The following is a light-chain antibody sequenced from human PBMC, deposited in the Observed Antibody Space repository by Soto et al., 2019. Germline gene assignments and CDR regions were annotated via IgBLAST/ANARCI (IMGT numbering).Light chain of an antibody. V-gene: IGLV2-8*01. J-gene: IGLJ2*01. CDR3: SSYAGSNIFVI. CDR2: EVN. CDR1: SSDVGAYKF. Sequence: QSVLTQPASVSGSPGQSITIFCTGTSSDVGAYKFVSWYRHHPGRAPQVMIYEVNKRPSGVPDRFSGSKSGNTASLTVSGLQAEDEADYFCSSYAGSNIFVIFGGGTQLTVL.